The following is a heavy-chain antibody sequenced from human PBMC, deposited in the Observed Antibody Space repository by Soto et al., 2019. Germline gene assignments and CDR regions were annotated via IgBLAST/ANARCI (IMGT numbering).Heavy chain of an antibody. CDR3: ARGVVVPAASPSPLDP. Sequence: ASVKVSCKASGYTFTGYYMHWVRQAPGQGLEWMGWINPNSGGTNYAQKFQGWVTMTRDTSISTAYMELSRLRSDDTAVYYCARGVVVPAASPSPLDPWGQGTLVTVSS. J-gene: IGHJ5*02. D-gene: IGHD2-2*01. CDR2: INPNSGGT. V-gene: IGHV1-2*04. CDR1: GYTFTGYY.